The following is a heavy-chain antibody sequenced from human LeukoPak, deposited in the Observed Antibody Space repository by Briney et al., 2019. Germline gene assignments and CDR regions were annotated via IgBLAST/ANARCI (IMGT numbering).Heavy chain of an antibody. J-gene: IGHJ4*02. V-gene: IGHV4-59*01. D-gene: IGHD6-13*01. Sequence: SETLSLTCTVSGGSLNSFYWSWIRQPPGKGLELIGYIHYSGSTNYNPSLKSRVTISVDTSKNQFSLKLSSVTAADTAVYYCARGVYIAAAQYGYWGQGTLVTVSS. CDR1: GGSLNSFY. CDR2: IHYSGST. CDR3: ARGVYIAAAQYGY.